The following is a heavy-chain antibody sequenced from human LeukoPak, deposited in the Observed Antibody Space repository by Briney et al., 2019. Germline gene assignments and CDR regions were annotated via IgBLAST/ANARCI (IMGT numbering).Heavy chain of an antibody. CDR2: IIPIFGTA. CDR1: GGPFSSYA. CDR3: ARGYCSGGSCIFDP. Sequence: EASVKVSCMASGGPFSSYAISWVRHATGQGLEWMGGIIPIFGTASYAQKFQGRVTITTDESTSTAYMELSSLRSEDTAVYYCARGYCSGGSCIFDPWGQGTLVTVSS. J-gene: IGHJ5*02. V-gene: IGHV1-69*05. D-gene: IGHD2-15*01.